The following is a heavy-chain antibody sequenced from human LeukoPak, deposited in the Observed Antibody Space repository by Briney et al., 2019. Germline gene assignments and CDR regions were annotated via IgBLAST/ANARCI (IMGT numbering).Heavy chain of an antibody. Sequence: SETLSLTCTVSSGSISSSLHYWGWIRQPPGKGLEWIGNVYYSGSTSYNPSLQSRVTIAVDMSKNQFSLKVTSVTARDTAVYYCARVLPTIFDYWAQGVLDTVSS. CDR2: VYYSGST. CDR1: SGSISSSLHY. V-gene: IGHV4-39*02. CDR3: ARVLPTIFDY. D-gene: IGHD3-3*01. J-gene: IGHJ4*02.